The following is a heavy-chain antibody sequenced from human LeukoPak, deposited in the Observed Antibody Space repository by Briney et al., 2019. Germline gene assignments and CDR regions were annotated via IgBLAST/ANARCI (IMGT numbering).Heavy chain of an antibody. D-gene: IGHD3-22*01. J-gene: IGHJ4*02. Sequence: PSETLSLTCTVSGGSISSYYWSWIRQPPGKGLEWIGYIYYSGSTNYNPSLKSRVTISVDTSKNQFSLELSSVTAADTAVYYCARAGRGYEYYFDYWGQGTLVTVSS. V-gene: IGHV4-59*01. CDR2: IYYSGST. CDR1: GGSISSYY. CDR3: ARAGRGYEYYFDY.